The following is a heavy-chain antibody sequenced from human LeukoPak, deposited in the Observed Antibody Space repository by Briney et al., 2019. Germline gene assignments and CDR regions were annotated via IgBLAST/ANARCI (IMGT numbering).Heavy chain of an antibody. CDR1: GFTFSSYG. CDR3: AREASGYFVRHFHR. CDR2: IDQGGHEK. J-gene: IGHJ2*01. D-gene: IGHD5-12*01. Sequence: PGGTLRLSCAASGFTFSSYGMSWVRQAPGKALEWVASIDQGGHEKYYADSVKGRFTISRDNARDSVFLQMNRLTVDDTARYFCAREASGYFVRHFHRWGRGTEVSVSS. V-gene: IGHV3-7*01.